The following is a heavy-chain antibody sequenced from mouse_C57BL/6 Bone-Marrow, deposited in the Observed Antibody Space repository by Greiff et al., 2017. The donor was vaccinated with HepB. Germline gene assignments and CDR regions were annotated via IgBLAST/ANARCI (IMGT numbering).Heavy chain of an antibody. CDR1: GYTFTSYW. V-gene: IGHV1-55*01. Sequence: VQLKQPGAELVKPGASVKMSCKASGYTFTSYWITWVKQRPGQGLEWIGDIYPGSGSTNYNEKFKSKATLTVDTSSSTAYMQLSSLTSEDSAVYYCARKHYYGSSYGYWGQGTTLTVSS. J-gene: IGHJ2*01. D-gene: IGHD1-1*01. CDR3: ARKHYYGSSYGY. CDR2: IYPGSGST.